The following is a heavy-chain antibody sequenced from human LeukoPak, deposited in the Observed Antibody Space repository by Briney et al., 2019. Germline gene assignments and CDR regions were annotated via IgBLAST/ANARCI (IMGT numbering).Heavy chain of an antibody. CDR1: GYTFTSYD. Sequence: ASVKVSCKASGYTFTSYDINWVRQATGQGLEWMGWMNPNSGNTGYAQKFQGRVTMTRNTSVSTAYMELSSLRSEDTAMYYCARVDSGSYWGFDYWGQGTLVTVSS. D-gene: IGHD1-26*01. CDR2: MNPNSGNT. CDR3: ARVDSGSYWGFDY. V-gene: IGHV1-8*01. J-gene: IGHJ4*02.